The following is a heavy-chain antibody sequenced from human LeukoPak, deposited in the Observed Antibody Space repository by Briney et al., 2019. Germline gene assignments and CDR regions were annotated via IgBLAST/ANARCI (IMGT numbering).Heavy chain of an antibody. Sequence: ASVKVSCKSSGYTFTSYYMHWVRLAPGQGLEWMGIINPSSGSTNYAQKSQGRVSVTRDTSTSTVYMELSSLRSEDTAVYYCARGGAVWGSYRNLFYWGQGTLVTVSS. CDR2: INPSSGST. D-gene: IGHD3-16*02. J-gene: IGHJ4*02. CDR3: ARGGAVWGSYRNLFY. V-gene: IGHV1-46*01. CDR1: GYTFTSYY.